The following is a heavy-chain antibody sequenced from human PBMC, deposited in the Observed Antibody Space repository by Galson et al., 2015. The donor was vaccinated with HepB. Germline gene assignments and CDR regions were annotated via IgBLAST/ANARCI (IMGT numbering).Heavy chain of an antibody. Sequence: SCKASGYTFTSYYLHWLRQAPGQGLEWMGIINPSGGSTSYAQKFQGRVTMTRDTSTSTVYMELGSLRSEDTAVYYCARSYGELYCSSTSCYLLGSGMDVWGQGTTVTVSS. CDR2: INPSGGST. V-gene: IGHV1-46*01. D-gene: IGHD2-2*01. J-gene: IGHJ6*02. CDR3: ARSYGELYCSSTSCYLLGSGMDV. CDR1: GYTFTSYY.